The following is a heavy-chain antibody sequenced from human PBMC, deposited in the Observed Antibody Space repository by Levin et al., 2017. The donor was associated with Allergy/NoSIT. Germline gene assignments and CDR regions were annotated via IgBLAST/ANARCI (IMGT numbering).Heavy chain of an antibody. D-gene: IGHD6-19*01. CDR2: IKQNGDDL. V-gene: IGHV3-7*03. CDR1: GFSLSTYW. J-gene: IGHJ4*02. CDR3: ARHPQLSGWPFFFDL. Sequence: PGGSLRLSCAVSGFSLSTYWMTWVRQAPGKGLEWVAKIKQNGDDLQYADAVKGRFTISRDNAKNLLFLEMTSLTADDTGVYYCARHPQLSGWPFFFDLWGQGTQVTVSS.